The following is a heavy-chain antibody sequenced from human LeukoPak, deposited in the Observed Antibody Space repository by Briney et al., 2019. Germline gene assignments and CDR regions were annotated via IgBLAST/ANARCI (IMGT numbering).Heavy chain of an antibody. CDR2: INQRGST. V-gene: IGHV4-34*01. Sequence: SETLSLTCAVFGGSFSGYYWSWIRQPPGKGLEWIGEINQRGSTNYNPSLKSRVTMSIDTSKNQFSLKLSSVTAADTAVYYCARGPGDYCSGGSCPRGALDYWGQGTLVTVSS. CDR1: GGSFSGYY. J-gene: IGHJ4*02. CDR3: ARGPGDYCSGGSCPRGALDY. D-gene: IGHD2-15*01.